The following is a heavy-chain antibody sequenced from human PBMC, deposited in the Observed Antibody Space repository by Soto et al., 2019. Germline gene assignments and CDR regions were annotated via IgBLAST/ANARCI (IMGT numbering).Heavy chain of an antibody. CDR1: GGSISSGGYS. Sequence: PSETLSLTCAVSGGSISSGGYSWSWLRQPPGKGLEWIGYVSHSGSTTYNPSLKSRVIVSIDTSKNQFSLKLTSVTAADTAVYYCARQGYYDLLSGYYLFDYWGQGILVTVSS. CDR3: ARQGYYDLLSGYYLFDY. V-gene: IGHV4-30-2*01. CDR2: VSHSGST. J-gene: IGHJ4*02. D-gene: IGHD3-3*01.